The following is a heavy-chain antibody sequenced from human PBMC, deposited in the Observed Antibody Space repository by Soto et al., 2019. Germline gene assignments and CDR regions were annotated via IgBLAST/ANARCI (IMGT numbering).Heavy chain of an antibody. V-gene: IGHV3-15*07. CDR3: VWQSKYTSRFH. D-gene: IGHD6-13*01. CDR1: GFTFITAW. CDR2: IKSKNDGGAT. J-gene: IGHJ4*02. Sequence: GSLRLSCAASGFTFITAWMNWVRQAPGKGLEWVGRIKSKNDGGATDYAAPVKGRFTISRDDSKNTVYLQINSLRTEDTAVYFCVWQSKYTSRFHWGPGTLVTVSS.